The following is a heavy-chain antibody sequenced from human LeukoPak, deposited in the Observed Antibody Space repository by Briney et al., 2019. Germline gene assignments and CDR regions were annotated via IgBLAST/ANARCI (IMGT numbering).Heavy chain of an antibody. V-gene: IGHV3-7*03. CDR1: GFTFSSYW. D-gene: IGHD5-18*01. CDR2: IKQDGSEK. CDR3: ARGGYSYGMPHFDY. Sequence: GGSLRLSCAASGFTFSSYWMNWVRQAPGKGLEWVANIKQDGSEKYYVDSVKGRFTISRDNAKNSLYLQMNSLRAEDTAVYYCARGGYSYGMPHFDYWGQGTLVTVSS. J-gene: IGHJ4*02.